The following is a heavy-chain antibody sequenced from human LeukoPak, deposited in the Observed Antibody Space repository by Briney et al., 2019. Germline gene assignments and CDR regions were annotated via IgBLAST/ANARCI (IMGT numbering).Heavy chain of an antibody. Sequence: PSETLSLTCTVSGGSISSHYWSWIRQPPGKGLEWIGYIYYSGSTNYNPSLKSRVTISVDTSKNQFSLKLSSVTAADTAVYYCARGVITVVRGASGYYFDYWGQGTPVTVSS. CDR1: GGSISSHY. J-gene: IGHJ4*02. V-gene: IGHV4-59*11. CDR2: IYYSGST. D-gene: IGHD3-10*01. CDR3: ARGVITVVRGASGYYFDY.